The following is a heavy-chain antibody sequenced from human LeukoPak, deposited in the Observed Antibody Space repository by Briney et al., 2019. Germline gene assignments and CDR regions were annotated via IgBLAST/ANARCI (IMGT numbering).Heavy chain of an antibody. J-gene: IGHJ4*02. CDR3: ATGQILYGSHY. CDR1: GGSITSYY. D-gene: IGHD3-10*01. V-gene: IGHV4-59*01. CDR2: VYYTGST. Sequence: PSETLSLTCTVSGGSITSYYWSWIRQPPGKGLEWIGYVYYTGSTNYNPSLNSRVTISLDTSKNQFTLRLTSVTAADTAVYFCATGQILYGSHYWGLGTLSPSPQ.